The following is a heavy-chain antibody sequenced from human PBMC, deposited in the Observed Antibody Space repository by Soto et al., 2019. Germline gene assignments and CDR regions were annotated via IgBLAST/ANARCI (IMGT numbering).Heavy chain of an antibody. Sequence: SVKVSCKASGGTFSSYAISWVRQAPGQGLEWMGGIIPIFGTANYAQKFQGRVTITADESTSTAYMELSSLRSEDTAVYYCASEAKYRSRWYAQFDYWGQGTLVTVSS. V-gene: IGHV1-69*13. J-gene: IGHJ4*02. CDR2: IIPIFGTA. D-gene: IGHD6-13*01. CDR1: GGTFSSYA. CDR3: ASEAKYRSRWYAQFDY.